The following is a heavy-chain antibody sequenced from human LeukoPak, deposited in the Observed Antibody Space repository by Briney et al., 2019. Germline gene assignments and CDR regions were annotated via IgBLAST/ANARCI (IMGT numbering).Heavy chain of an antibody. D-gene: IGHD6-13*01. J-gene: IGHJ4*02. CDR1: GASISSYY. V-gene: IGHV4-59*01. CDR3: ASTRRGAAALDY. Sequence: SETLSLTCTVSGASISSYYWSWIRQPPGKGLEWIGYIYYSGSTNYNPSLKSRVTISVDTSKNQFSLKLSSVTAADTAVYYCASTRRGAAALDYWGQGTLVTVSS. CDR2: IYYSGST.